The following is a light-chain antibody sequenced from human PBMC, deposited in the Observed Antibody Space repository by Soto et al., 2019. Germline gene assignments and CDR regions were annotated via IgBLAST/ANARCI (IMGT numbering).Light chain of an antibody. J-gene: IGLJ1*01. V-gene: IGLV2-8*01. CDR3: SSYAGNNKGV. CDR1: SSNVGGYGY. Sequence: QSALTQTPSASGSPGQSVTISCTGTSSNVGGYGYVTWYQQHPGKAPKLMIYEVSKRPSGVPDRFSGSKSGNTASLTVSGLQVEDEADYYCSSYAGNNKGVFGTGTKLTVL. CDR2: EVS.